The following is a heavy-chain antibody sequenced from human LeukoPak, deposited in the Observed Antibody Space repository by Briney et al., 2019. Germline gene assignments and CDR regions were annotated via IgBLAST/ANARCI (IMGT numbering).Heavy chain of an antibody. Sequence: ASVKVSCKASGGTFSSYAISWVRQAPGQGLEWMGGIIPIFGTANYAQKFQGRVTITADKSTSTAYMELSSLRSEDTAVYYCAREVVIAARVFDYWGQGTLVTVSS. CDR2: IIPIFGTA. CDR1: GGTFSSYA. V-gene: IGHV1-69*06. D-gene: IGHD6-6*01. CDR3: AREVVIAARVFDY. J-gene: IGHJ4*02.